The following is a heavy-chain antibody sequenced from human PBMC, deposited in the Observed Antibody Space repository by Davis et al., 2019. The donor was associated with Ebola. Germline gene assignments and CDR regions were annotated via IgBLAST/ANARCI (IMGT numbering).Heavy chain of an antibody. D-gene: IGHD1-1*01. CDR1: GGSISGYY. V-gene: IGHV4-34*01. CDR2: INHSGST. J-gene: IGHJ5*02. CDR3: ARGYNGWFDP. Sequence: SETLSLTCAVYGGSISGYYWSWIRQAQGKGLEWIGEINHSGSTNYNPSLKSRVTISVDTSKNQFSLKLSSVTAADTAVYYCARGYNGWFDPWGQGTLVTVSS.